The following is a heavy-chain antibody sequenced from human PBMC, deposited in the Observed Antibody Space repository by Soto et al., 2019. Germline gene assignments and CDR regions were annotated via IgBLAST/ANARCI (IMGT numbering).Heavy chain of an antibody. Sequence: SVKVSCKASGGTFSSYAISWVRQAPGQGLEWMGGIIPIFGTANYAQKFQGRVTITGDASTSTAYMELSRLRSDDTAVYYCARDRDIVGGAFDIWGQGTMVTVSS. V-gene: IGHV1-69*13. D-gene: IGHD2-15*01. CDR1: GGTFSSYA. J-gene: IGHJ3*02. CDR3: ARDRDIVGGAFDI. CDR2: IIPIFGTA.